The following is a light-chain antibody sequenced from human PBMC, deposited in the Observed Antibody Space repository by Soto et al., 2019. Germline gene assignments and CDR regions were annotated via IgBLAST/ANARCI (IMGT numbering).Light chain of an antibody. CDR2: KNN. V-gene: IGLV1-47*01. J-gene: IGLJ2*01. Sequence: SVLPQPPSASGTPGQRVTISCSGYSSTVGSNHVYWYQKFPGMAPKLLISKNNQRPSGVPARFSGSKSGTSASLAISGLRSEDEAAYYCAAWDDNFSAYVFGRVTTLTVL. CDR1: SSTVGSNH. CDR3: AAWDDNFSAYV.